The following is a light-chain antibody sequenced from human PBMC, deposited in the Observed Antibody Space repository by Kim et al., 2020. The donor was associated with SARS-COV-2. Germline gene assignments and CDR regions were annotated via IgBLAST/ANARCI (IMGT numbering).Light chain of an antibody. J-gene: IGKJ2*01. CDR3: QQYNRGYT. CDR1: QSVDSN. CDR2: GAS. V-gene: IGKV3-15*01. Sequence: EIVMTQSPATLSVSPGERATLSCRASQSVDSNLAWYQQKPGQAPRLLIYGASTRATGIPARFSGSGSGTEFTLTISSLQSEDFAVYYCQQYNRGYTFGQGTKLEI.